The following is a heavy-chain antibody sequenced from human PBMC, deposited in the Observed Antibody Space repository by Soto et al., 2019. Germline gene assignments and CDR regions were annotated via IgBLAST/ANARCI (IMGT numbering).Heavy chain of an antibody. CDR2: IIPIFGTA. D-gene: IGHD2-8*01. CDR3: ARVRQDIVLMVYAPRGDDAFDI. CDR1: GYTFTSYG. Sequence: SVKVSCKASGYTFTSYGISWVRQAPGQGLEWMGWIIPIFGTANYAQKFQGRVTITADESTSTAYMELSSLRSEDTAVYYCARVRQDIVLMVYAPRGDDAFDIWGQGTMVTVSS. J-gene: IGHJ3*02. V-gene: IGHV1-69*13.